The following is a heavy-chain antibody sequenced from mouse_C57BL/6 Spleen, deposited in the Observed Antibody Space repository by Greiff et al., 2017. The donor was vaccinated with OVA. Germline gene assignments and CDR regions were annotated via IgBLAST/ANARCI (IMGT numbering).Heavy chain of an antibody. D-gene: IGHD4-1*02. V-gene: IGHV6-3*01. J-gene: IGHJ2*01. Sequence: EVQVVESGGGLVQPGGSMKLSCVASGFTFSNYWMNWVRQSPEKGLEWVAQIRLKSDNYATHYAESVKGRFTISRDDSKSSVYLQMNNLRAEDTGIYYCTANWGIDLLNYWGQGTTLTVSS. CDR3: TANWGIDLLNY. CDR2: IRLKSDNYAT. CDR1: GFTFSNYW.